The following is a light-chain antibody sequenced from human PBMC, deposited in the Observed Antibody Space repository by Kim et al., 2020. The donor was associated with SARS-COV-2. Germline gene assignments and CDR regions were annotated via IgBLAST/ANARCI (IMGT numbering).Light chain of an antibody. CDR1: QGISNY. Sequence: ASVGDRVTITCRASQGISNYLAWYQQKPGKVPKVLIYAASTLQSGVPSRLSGSGSGTDFTLTISSLQPEDVATYYCQKYNSAPRTFGQGTKVEIK. J-gene: IGKJ1*01. CDR2: AAS. V-gene: IGKV1-27*01. CDR3: QKYNSAPRT.